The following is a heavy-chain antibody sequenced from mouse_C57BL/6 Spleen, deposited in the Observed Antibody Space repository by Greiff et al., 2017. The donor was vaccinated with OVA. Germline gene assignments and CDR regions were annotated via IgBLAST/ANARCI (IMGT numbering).Heavy chain of an antibody. D-gene: IGHD2-3*01. Sequence: EVKLVESGGGLVKPGGSLKLSCAASGFTFSDYGMHWVRQAPGKGLEWVAYISSGSSSIYYADTVKGRFTISRDNAKNTLFLQMTSLRSADTAMYYCARPTSGYYTHYFDYWGQGTTLTVSS. CDR1: GFTFSDYG. CDR2: ISSGSSSI. J-gene: IGHJ2*01. CDR3: ARPTSGYYTHYFDY. V-gene: IGHV5-17*01.